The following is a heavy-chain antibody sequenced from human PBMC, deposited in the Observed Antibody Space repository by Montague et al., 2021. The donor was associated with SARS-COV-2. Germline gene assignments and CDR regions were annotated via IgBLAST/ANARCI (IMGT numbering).Heavy chain of an antibody. CDR3: ARIPVGSKYYFDF. J-gene: IGHJ4*02. D-gene: IGHD2-2*01. CDR1: GDSVSSNEVT. CDR2: TYYRSKWYN. Sequence: CAISGDSVSSNEVTWNWDRQTPARDFRQLGRTYYRSKWYNDYAESVKSRITIDPDTSKHQFSLHLNSVTPEDTAVYYCARIPVGSKYYFDFWGQGTLVTVSS. V-gene: IGHV6-1*01.